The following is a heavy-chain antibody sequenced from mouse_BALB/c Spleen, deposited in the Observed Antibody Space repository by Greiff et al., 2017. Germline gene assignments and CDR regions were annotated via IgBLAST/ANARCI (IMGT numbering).Heavy chain of an antibody. CDR1: GFTFSSYA. V-gene: IGHV5-6-5*01. CDR2: ISSGGST. Sequence: EVQLVESGGGLVKPGGSLKLSCAASGFTFSSYAMSWVRQTPEKRLEWVASISSGGSTYYPDSVKGRFTISRDNARNILYLQMSSLRSEDTAMYYCARDYGSSLYYAMDYWGQGTSVTVSS. D-gene: IGHD1-1*01. J-gene: IGHJ4*01. CDR3: ARDYGSSLYYAMDY.